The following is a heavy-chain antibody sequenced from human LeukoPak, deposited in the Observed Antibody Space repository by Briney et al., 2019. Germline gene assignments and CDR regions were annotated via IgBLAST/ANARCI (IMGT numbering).Heavy chain of an antibody. CDR2: ISGSGGST. J-gene: IGHJ4*02. CDR3: AKMNTYYYDSSGYLDY. D-gene: IGHD3-22*01. V-gene: IGHV3-23*01. CDR1: GLTFSSYA. Sequence: GGSLRLSCAASGLTFSSYAMSWVRQAPGKGLEWVSAISGSGGSTYYADSVKGRFTISRDNSKNTLYLQMNSLRAEDTAVYYCAKMNTYYYDSSGYLDYWGQGTLVTVSS.